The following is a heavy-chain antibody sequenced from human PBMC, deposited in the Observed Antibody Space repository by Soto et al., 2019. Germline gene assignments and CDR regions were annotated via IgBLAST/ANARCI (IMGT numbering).Heavy chain of an antibody. CDR2: IYYSGST. V-gene: IGHV4-31*03. CDR1: GGSISSGGYY. Sequence: QVQLQESGPGLVKPSQTLSLTCTVSGGSISSGGYYWSWIRQHPGKGLEWIGYIYYSGSTYYNPSLKSRVTLSVEASKNQFSLKLSSVTAADTAVEYWARDEAGGSSSGYWGQGTLFTVSS. J-gene: IGHJ4*02. D-gene: IGHD6-6*01. CDR3: ARDEAGGSSSGY.